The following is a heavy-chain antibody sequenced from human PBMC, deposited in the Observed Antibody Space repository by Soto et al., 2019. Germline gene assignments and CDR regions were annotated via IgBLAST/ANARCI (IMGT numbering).Heavy chain of an antibody. CDR1: GYTFTIYG. V-gene: IGHV1-18*04. D-gene: IGHD1-26*01. CDR2: ISAYNGNT. Sequence: ASVKVSCKASGYTFTIYGISWVRQAPGQGLEWMGWISAYNGNTNYAQKLQGRVTMTTDTSTSTAYMELRSLRSDDTAVYYCARGINSGSYLNYYYGMDVWGQGTTVTVSS. J-gene: IGHJ6*02. CDR3: ARGINSGSYLNYYYGMDV.